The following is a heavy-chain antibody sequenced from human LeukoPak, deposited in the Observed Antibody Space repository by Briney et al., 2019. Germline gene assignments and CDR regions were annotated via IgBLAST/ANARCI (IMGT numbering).Heavy chain of an antibody. Sequence: ASVKVSCKVSGYTLTELSMHWVRQAPGKGLEWMGGFDPEDGETIYAQKFQGRVTMAEDTSTDTAYMELSSLRSEDTAVYYCATDRPYDFWSGRHLDYWGQGTLVTVSS. J-gene: IGHJ4*02. CDR1: GYTLTELS. D-gene: IGHD3-3*01. V-gene: IGHV1-24*01. CDR2: FDPEDGET. CDR3: ATDRPYDFWSGRHLDY.